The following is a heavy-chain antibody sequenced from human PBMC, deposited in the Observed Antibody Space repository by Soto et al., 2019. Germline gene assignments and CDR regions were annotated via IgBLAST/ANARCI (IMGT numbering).Heavy chain of an antibody. CDR3: VRALGYSSGWSGAGFWYYFDY. D-gene: IGHD6-19*01. CDR1: GFTFSSYA. J-gene: IGHJ4*02. Sequence: PGGSLRLSCAASGFTFSSYAMHWVRQAPGKGLEYVSAISSNGGSTYYADSVKGRFTISRDNSKNTLYLQMNSLRAEDTAVYYCVRALGYSSGWSGAGFWYYFDYWGQGALVTVSS. V-gene: IGHV3-64*04. CDR2: ISSNGGST.